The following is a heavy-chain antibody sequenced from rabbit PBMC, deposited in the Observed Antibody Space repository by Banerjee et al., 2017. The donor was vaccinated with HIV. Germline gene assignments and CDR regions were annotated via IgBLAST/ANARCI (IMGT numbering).Heavy chain of an antibody. V-gene: IGHV1S45*01. CDR1: GFSFSNKYV. J-gene: IGHJ4*01. Sequence: QEQLEESGGGLVQPGGSLTITCTASGFSFSNKYVMCWVRQAPGKGLEWIACIYTGSSGTTYYASWAKGRFSISKISSTTVTLQMTSLTAADTATYFCARDLAGVTGWNFGLWGPGTLVTVS. CDR3: ARDLAGVTGWNFGL. D-gene: IGHD4-1*01. CDR2: IYTGSSGTT.